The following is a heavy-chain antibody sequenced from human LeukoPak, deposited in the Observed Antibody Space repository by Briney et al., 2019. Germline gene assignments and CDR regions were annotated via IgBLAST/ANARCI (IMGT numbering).Heavy chain of an antibody. Sequence: GSLRLSCAASGFTFSSYSMNWVRQAPGKGLEWIGYIYYSGSTNYNSSLKSRVTISIDTSKNQFSLRLSSVTAADKAVYYCARSCRILDIVATIRARLGGNGFDIWGQGTMVTVSS. V-gene: IGHV4-59*12. D-gene: IGHD5-12*01. CDR2: IYYSGST. J-gene: IGHJ3*02. CDR1: GFTFSSYS. CDR3: ARSCRILDIVATIRARLGGNGFDI.